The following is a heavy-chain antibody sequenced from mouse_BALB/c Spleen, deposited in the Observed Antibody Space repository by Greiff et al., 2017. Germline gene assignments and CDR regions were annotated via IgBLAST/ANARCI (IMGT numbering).Heavy chain of an antibody. CDR3: AREGSYYFDY. CDR2: INSNGGST. J-gene: IGHJ2*01. CDR1: GFTFSSYY. V-gene: IGHV5-6-2*01. Sequence: EVKVVESGGGLVKLGGSLKLSCAASGFTFSSYYMSWVRQTPEKRLELVAAINSNGGSTYYPDTVKGRFTISRDNAKNTLYLQMSSLKSEDTALYYCAREGSYYFDYWGQGTTLTVSS. D-gene: IGHD1-3*01.